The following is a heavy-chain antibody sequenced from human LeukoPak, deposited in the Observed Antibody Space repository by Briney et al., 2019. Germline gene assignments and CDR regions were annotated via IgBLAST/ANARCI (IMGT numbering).Heavy chain of an antibody. CDR3: PSAGIERSWESSGYYGPGY. CDR1: GFTFSAYA. D-gene: IGHD3-22*01. CDR2: ISNDGGDK. Sequence: PGGSLRLTCVASGFTFSAYAMHWVRQAPGKGLEWVAVISNDGGDKHYAEFAKGQFTISRENSKRTLYLQLDSLRRDETAVYYCPSAGIERSWESSGYYGPGYWGQGTLVPV. V-gene: IGHV3-30*01. J-gene: IGHJ4*02.